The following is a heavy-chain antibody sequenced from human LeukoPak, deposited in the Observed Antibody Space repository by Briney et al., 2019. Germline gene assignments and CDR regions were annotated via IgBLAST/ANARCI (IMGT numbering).Heavy chain of an antibody. V-gene: IGHV3-23*01. Sequence: GGSLRLSCAASGFTFRTYALSWVRQAPGKGLEWVSAISGSGDKTYYADSVKGRFTISRDNSKNTLYLQINSLRAEDTAVYYCAKDQGWTFDYWGQGTLVTVSS. CDR2: ISGSGDKT. CDR1: GFTFRTYA. CDR3: AKDQGWTFDY. J-gene: IGHJ4*02. D-gene: IGHD2-15*01.